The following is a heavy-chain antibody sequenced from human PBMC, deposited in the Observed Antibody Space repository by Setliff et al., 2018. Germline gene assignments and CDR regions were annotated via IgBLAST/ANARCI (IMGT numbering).Heavy chain of an antibody. V-gene: IGHV4-38-2*01. CDR3: ARSFSRREKFLLDY. Sequence: SETLSLTCVVSGYSISSAYYWGWIRQPPGKGLEWIGSIYHRGSTYSSPSLKSRVTISGDTSRNQFSLKVSSVTAADTAVYYCARSFSRREKFLLDYWGQGALVTVSS. CDR1: GYSISSAYY. CDR2: IYHRGST. J-gene: IGHJ4*02.